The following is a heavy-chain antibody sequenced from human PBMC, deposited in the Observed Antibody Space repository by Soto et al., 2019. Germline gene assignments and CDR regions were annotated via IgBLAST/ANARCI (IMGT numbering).Heavy chain of an antibody. D-gene: IGHD3-3*01. CDR3: ANSGYYDFWSGYYTRDYYYGMDV. Sequence: PVGSLRLSCSASGCSFSSYGMHCVRQAPGKGLECAAVISYDGSNKYYADSVKGRFTISRDNSKNTLYLQMNSLRAEDTAVYYCANSGYYDFWSGYYTRDYYYGMDVWGHGTTVTVSS. CDR2: ISYDGSNK. V-gene: IGHV3-30*18. J-gene: IGHJ6*02. CDR1: GCSFSSYG.